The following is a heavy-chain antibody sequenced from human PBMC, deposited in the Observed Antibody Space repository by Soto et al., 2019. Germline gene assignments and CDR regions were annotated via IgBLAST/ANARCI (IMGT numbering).Heavy chain of an antibody. CDR1: GFPFSRYG. CDR3: ATETLQVGGPNYFAE. Sequence: VPLVESGGGVVQPGRSLRLLCEASGFPFSRYGMHWVRQAPGMGLEWVAVISWDGLAQYYGDSVRGRFTISRDNSQSTLYLQMNSVRAEDTAIYYCATETLQVGGPNYFAEWGQGVLVTVSS. CDR2: ISWDGLAQ. D-gene: IGHD1-1*01. V-gene: IGHV3-30*03. J-gene: IGHJ4*02.